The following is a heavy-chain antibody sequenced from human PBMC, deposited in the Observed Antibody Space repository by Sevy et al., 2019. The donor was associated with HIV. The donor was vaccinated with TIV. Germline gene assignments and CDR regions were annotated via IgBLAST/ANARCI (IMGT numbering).Heavy chain of an antibody. CDR1: GFTFSVYW. CDR3: VREGVGGYSCSLDQ. CDR2: MKEDGSDK. Sequence: WGSLRLSCAASGFTFSVYWMTWVRQAPGKGLEWVATMKEDGSDKDYVDSVKGRFIISRDNAKNSLYLQMNSLRAEDTAVYYCVREGVGGYSCSLDQWGLGTLVTVSS. J-gene: IGHJ4*02. D-gene: IGHD5-12*01. V-gene: IGHV3-7*01.